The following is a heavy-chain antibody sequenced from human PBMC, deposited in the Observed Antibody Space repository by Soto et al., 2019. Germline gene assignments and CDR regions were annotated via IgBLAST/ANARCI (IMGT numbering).Heavy chain of an antibody. J-gene: IGHJ5*01. CDR1: GVSIHNSHSF. D-gene: IGHD2-21*01. CDR2: VYHNGGA. Sequence: SETLSLTCTVSGVSIHNSHSFWAWIRQPPGKGLQFIASVYHNGGAHYNSSLKSRVTISVDTANNQVSLRMRSLTAADTAFYYCGRVVEGATRHADPDSWGQGILVTVSS. CDR3: GRVVEGATRHADPDS. V-gene: IGHV4-39*01.